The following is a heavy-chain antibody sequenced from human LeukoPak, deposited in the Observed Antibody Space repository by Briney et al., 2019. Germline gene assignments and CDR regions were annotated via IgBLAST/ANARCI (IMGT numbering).Heavy chain of an antibody. D-gene: IGHD2-21*01. Sequence: GGSLRLSCAASGFTFSGYNINWVRQAPGKGLEWISYISTTSSTMYYADSVKGRFAISRDNAKSSLYLQMNSLRDEDTAVYYCARDWQGNSGVDYWGQGTLVTVSS. CDR3: ARDWQGNSGVDY. CDR2: ISTTSSTM. V-gene: IGHV3-48*02. J-gene: IGHJ4*02. CDR1: GFTFSGYN.